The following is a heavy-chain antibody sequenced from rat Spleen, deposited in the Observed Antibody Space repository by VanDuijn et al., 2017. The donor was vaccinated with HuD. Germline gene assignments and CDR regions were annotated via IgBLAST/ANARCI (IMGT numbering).Heavy chain of an antibody. D-gene: IGHD1-11*01. CDR3: TRQRRYGGLRFDF. J-gene: IGHJ2*01. Sequence: EVQLVESGGGVVQPGRSLKLSCVASGFTFSSYWMYWIRQPPGKGLEWVSTISYDGSSNYYRDSVKGRFTISRDNAKSTLYLQMDSLRSEDTATYYCTRQRRYGGLRFDFWGQG. CDR1: GFTFSSYW. CDR2: ISYDGSSN. V-gene: IGHV5-29*01.